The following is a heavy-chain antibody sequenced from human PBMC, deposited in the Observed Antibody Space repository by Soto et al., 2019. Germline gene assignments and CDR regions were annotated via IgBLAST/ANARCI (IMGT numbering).Heavy chain of an antibody. CDR2: IYYSGST. Sequence: QLQLQELGPGLVKPSETLSLTCTVSGGSISSSSYYWGWIRQPPGKGLEWIGSIYYSGSTYYNPSLKSRVTISVDTSKNQFSLKLSSVTAADTAVYYCARQGYCSGGSCSNWFDPWGQGTLVTVSS. CDR3: ARQGYCSGGSCSNWFDP. V-gene: IGHV4-39*01. CDR1: GGSISSSSYY. J-gene: IGHJ5*02. D-gene: IGHD2-15*01.